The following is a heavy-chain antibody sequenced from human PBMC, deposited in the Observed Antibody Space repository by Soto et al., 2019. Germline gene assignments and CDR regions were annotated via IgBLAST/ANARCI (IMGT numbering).Heavy chain of an antibody. V-gene: IGHV1-69*12. D-gene: IGHD3-3*02. Sequence: QVQLVQSGAEVKKPGSSVKVSCNASGGTFSSSAFSWVRQAPGQGLEWMGGIIPLFRTPDYGQRFQGRVTITADEHAGTIYMELRGLRSEDTAVYFCARDKGRQQLGGNYYYITDIWGQGTTVTVSS. CDR3: ARDKGRQQLGGNYYYITDI. J-gene: IGHJ6*02. CDR1: GGTFSSSA. CDR2: IIPLFRTP.